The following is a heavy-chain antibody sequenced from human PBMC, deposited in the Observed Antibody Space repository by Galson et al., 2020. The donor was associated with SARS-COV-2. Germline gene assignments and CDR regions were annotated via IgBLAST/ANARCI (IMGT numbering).Heavy chain of an antibody. D-gene: IGHD3-3*01. CDR1: GGSISSGGYY. V-gene: IGHV4-31*03. CDR3: ARIISVGIFGVVNWFDP. CDR2: IYYSGST. J-gene: IGHJ5*02. Sequence: ETSETLSLTCTVSGGSISSGGYYWSWIRQHPGKGLEWIGYIYYSGSTYYNPSLKSRVTISVDTYKNQFSLKLSSVTAADTAVYYCARIISVGIFGVVNWFDPWGQGTLVTVSS.